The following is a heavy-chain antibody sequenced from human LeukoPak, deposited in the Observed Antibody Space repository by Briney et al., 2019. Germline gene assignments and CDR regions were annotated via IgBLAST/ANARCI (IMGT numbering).Heavy chain of an antibody. CDR2: ISAYNGST. D-gene: IGHD5-18*01. CDR3: ARDPGYSYGTSWFDP. CDR1: GYTFTSYG. V-gene: IGHV1-18*01. J-gene: IGHJ5*02. Sequence: ASVKVSCKASGYTFTSYGINWVRQAPGQGLEWMGWISAYNGSTNYAQKLQGRVTMTTDTSTSTAYMELRSLRSDDTAVYYCARDPGYSYGTSWFDPWGQGTLVTVSS.